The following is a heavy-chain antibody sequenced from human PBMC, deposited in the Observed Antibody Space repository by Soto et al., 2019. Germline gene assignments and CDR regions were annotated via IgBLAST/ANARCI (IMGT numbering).Heavy chain of an antibody. CDR2: ISGSGGST. J-gene: IGHJ6*02. Sequence: SLRLSCAASGFTFSSYAMSWVRQAPGKGLEWVSAISGSGGSTYYADSVKGRFTISRDNSKNTLYLQMNSLRAEDTAVYYCAKDLGSNYYYGMDVWGQGTTVTVSS. CDR1: GFTFSSYA. V-gene: IGHV3-23*01. D-gene: IGHD4-4*01. CDR3: AKDLGSNYYYGMDV.